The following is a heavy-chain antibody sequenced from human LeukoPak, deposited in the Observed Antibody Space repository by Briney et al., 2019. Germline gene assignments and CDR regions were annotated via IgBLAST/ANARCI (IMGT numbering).Heavy chain of an antibody. Sequence: PGGSLRLSCAVSGFIFSRYWMSWVRQAPGKGLEWVASIKQDGSEKDYVDSVKGRFTISRDNAKNSLYLQMHSLRAEDTSVYYCASSWYETNNWFDPWGQGTLVTVSS. D-gene: IGHD5-12*01. J-gene: IGHJ5*02. CDR1: GFIFSRYW. V-gene: IGHV3-7*01. CDR2: IKQDGSEK. CDR3: ASSWYETNNWFDP.